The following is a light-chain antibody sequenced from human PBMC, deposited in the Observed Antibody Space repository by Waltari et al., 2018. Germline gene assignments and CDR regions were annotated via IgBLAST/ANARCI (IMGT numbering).Light chain of an antibody. Sequence: DIVLTQSPATLSVSPGGRATLSCRASQSIDYYLNWYQVRPGQAPRLLIYDTSNRATGIPDRFSGSVSGTDCTLSISNVEPEDFAIYYCHQRSNWGPFGPGT. J-gene: IGKJ3*01. CDR1: QSIDYY. CDR2: DTS. CDR3: HQRSNWGP. V-gene: IGKV3-11*01.